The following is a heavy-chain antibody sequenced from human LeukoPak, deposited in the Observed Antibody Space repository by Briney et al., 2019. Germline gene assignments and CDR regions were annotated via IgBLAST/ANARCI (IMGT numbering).Heavy chain of an antibody. J-gene: IGHJ4*02. CDR1: GFTFDDYA. CDR3: AKDIDYGGNSGPNFDY. V-gene: IGHV3-9*01. D-gene: IGHD4-23*01. Sequence: GGSLRLSCAASGFTFDDYAMHWVRQAPGRGLEWVSGISWNSGSIGYADSVKGRFTISRDNAKNSLYLQMNSLRAEDTALYYCAKDIDYGGNSGPNFDYWGQGTLVTVSS. CDR2: ISWNSGSI.